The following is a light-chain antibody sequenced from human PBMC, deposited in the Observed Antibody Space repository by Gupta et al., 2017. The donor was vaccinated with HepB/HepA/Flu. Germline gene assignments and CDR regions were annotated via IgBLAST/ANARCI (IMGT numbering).Light chain of an antibody. CDR1: QSLVHNNGNTY. CDR3: MQGTHWPPYT. V-gene: IGKV2-30*02. CDR2: KVS. J-gene: IGKJ2*01. Sequence: DVVMTQSPLSLSVTIGQPASISCRSSQSLVHNNGNTYLTWFLQRPGQSPRRLIYKVSNRDSGVPDRFSGSGSGTDFTLEISRVEAEDVGVYYCMQGTHWPPYTFGQGTKLEIK.